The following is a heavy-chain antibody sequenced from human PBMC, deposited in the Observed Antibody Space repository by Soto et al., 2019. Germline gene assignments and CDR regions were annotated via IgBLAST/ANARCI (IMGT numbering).Heavy chain of an antibody. CDR3: ARDRDSNYEPLNY. J-gene: IGHJ4*02. Sequence: LRLSCAASGFTFSDYYMSWIRQAPGKGLEWVSYISSSGSTTYYADSVKGRFTISRDNAKNSLYLQMNSLRAEDTAVYYCARDRDSNYEPLNYWGQGTLVTVSS. CDR1: GFTFSDYY. V-gene: IGHV3-11*01. D-gene: IGHD4-4*01. CDR2: ISSSGSTT.